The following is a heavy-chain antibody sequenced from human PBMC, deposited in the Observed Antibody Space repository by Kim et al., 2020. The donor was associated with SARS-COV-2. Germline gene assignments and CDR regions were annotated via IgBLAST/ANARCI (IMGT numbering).Heavy chain of an antibody. D-gene: IGHD6-19*01. V-gene: IGHV1-3*01. Sequence: ASVKVSCKASGYTFTSYAMHWVRQAPGQRLEWMGWINAGNGNTKYSQKFQGRVTITRDTSASTAYMELSSLRSEDTAVYYCARDHREGQWPQSYDYWGQGTLVTVSS. CDR2: INAGNGNT. J-gene: IGHJ4*02. CDR1: GYTFTSYA. CDR3: ARDHREGQWPQSYDY.